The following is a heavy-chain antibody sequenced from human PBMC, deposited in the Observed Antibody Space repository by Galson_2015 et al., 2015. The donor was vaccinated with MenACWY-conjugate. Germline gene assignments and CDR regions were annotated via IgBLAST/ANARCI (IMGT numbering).Heavy chain of an antibody. CDR1: GYTFNTYY. D-gene: IGHD1-26*01. J-gene: IGHJ6*02. CDR3: ARGRGSYYYGMDV. V-gene: IGHV1-46*02. Sequence: SVKVSCKASGYTFNTYYMHWVRQAPGQGLEWVGIINPYGGSTTCAQKFQGRVTMTRDTSTSTVYMELSSLRSEDTAVYYCARGRGSYYYGMDVWGQGTTVTVSS. CDR2: INPYGGST.